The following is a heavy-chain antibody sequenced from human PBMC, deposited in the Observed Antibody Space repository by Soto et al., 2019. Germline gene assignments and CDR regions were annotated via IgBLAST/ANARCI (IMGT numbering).Heavy chain of an antibody. CDR3: TTDSYSTIIIVRFDY. D-gene: IGHD3-22*01. Sequence: PGGSLRLSCAASGFTFSNAWINWVRQAPGKGLEKVGRIKSKTDGGTTDYAEPVKGRYAISRDDSNNMVYLQMNSLKIEDTAVYYCTTDSYSTIIIVRFDYWGHGTLVTVSS. V-gene: IGHV3-15*07. CDR1: GFTFSNAW. CDR2: IKSKTDGGTT. J-gene: IGHJ4*01.